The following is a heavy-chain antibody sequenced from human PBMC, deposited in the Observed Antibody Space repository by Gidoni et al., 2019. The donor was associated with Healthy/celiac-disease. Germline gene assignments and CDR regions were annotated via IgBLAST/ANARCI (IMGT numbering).Heavy chain of an antibody. D-gene: IGHD3-10*01. CDR2: IYYSGST. CDR3: ARYQHGSGSFYYYYGMDV. V-gene: IGHV4-59*08. CDR1: GGSISSYY. J-gene: IGHJ6*02. Sequence: QVQLQESGPGLVKPSETLSLTCTVSGGSISSYYWSWIRQPPGKGLEWIGYIYYSGSTNYNPSLKSRVTISVDTSKNQFSLKLSSVTAADTAVYYCARYQHGSGSFYYYYGMDVWGQGTTVTVSS.